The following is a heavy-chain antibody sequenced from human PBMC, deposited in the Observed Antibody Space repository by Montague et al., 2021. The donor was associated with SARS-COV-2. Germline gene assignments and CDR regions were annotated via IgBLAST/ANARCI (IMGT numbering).Heavy chain of an antibody. V-gene: IGHV4-4*07. D-gene: IGHD3-16*01. CDR3: ARNPGEYYGMDV. CDR1: GGSIRNYY. CDR2: IYSSGRI. J-gene: IGHJ6*02. Sequence: SETLSLTCNLSGGSIRNYYCSWIRQPAGKGLEWIGRIYSSGRINXNPSLKTRITLSVDTSKNQLSLRLNSVTAADTAVYYCARNPGEYYGMDVWGQGTTVTVSS.